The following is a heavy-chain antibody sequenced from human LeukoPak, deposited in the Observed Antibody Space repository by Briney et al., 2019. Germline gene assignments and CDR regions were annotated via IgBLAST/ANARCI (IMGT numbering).Heavy chain of an antibody. J-gene: IGHJ3*02. CDR1: GYTFTCYD. V-gene: IGHV1-8*03. D-gene: IGHD6-13*01. CDR2: MNPNSGNT. CDR3: ARGGSSSWDAFDI. Sequence: ASVKVSCKASGYTFTCYDINWVRQATGQGLEWMGWMNPNSGNTGYAQKFQGRVTITRNTSISTAYMELSSLRSEDTAVYYCARGGSSSWDAFDIWGQGTMVTVSS.